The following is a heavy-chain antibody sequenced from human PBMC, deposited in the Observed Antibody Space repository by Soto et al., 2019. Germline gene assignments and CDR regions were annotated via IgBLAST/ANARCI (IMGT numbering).Heavy chain of an antibody. CDR1: GFTFSSYS. CDR3: ARDKLDYDFWSGYSNDAFDI. CDR2: ISSSSSYI. Sequence: GGSLRLSCAASGFTFSSYSMNWVRQAPGKGLEWVSSISSSSSYIYYADSVMGRFTISRDNAKNSLYLQMNSLRAEDTAVYYCARDKLDYDFWSGYSNDAFDIWGQGTMVTVSS. V-gene: IGHV3-21*01. D-gene: IGHD3-3*01. J-gene: IGHJ3*02.